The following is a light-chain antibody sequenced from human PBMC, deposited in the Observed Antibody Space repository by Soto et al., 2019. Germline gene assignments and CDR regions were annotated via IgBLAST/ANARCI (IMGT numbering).Light chain of an antibody. CDR3: QQYSNWPLT. V-gene: IGKV3-15*01. J-gene: IGKJ4*01. CDR2: GAS. CDR1: QSISSD. Sequence: EIVMTQSPATLSVSPGERATLSCRASQSISSDLAWYQQKPGQAPRLLIYGASTRATGIPARFSGSGSGTEFTLTISSLQSEDFADYYCQQYSNWPLTFGGGTKVEIK.